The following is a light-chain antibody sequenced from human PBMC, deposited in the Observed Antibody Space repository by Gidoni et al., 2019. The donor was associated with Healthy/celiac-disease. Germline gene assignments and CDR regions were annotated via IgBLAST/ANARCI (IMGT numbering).Light chain of an antibody. CDR1: QSVSSN. CDR2: GAS. J-gene: IGKJ4*01. CDR3: QQYNNWPLT. Sequence: EIVMTPSPATLSVSPGERATLSRRASQSVSSNLAWYQQKPGQAPRLLIYGASTRATGIPARFSGSGSGTEFTLTISSLQSEDFAVYYCQQYNNWPLTFGGGTKVEIK. V-gene: IGKV3-15*01.